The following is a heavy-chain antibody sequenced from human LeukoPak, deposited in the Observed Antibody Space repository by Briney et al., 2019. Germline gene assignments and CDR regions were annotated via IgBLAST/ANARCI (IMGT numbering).Heavy chain of an antibody. CDR1: GFTFSSYA. V-gene: IGHV3-23*01. J-gene: IGHJ4*02. D-gene: IGHD2-2*01. CDR3: AKADIYCSSTSCLYFDY. CDR2: ISGSGGST. Sequence: PGGSLRFSCAASGFTFSSYAMSWVRQAPGKGLEWVSAISGSGGSTYYADSVKGRFTISRDNSKNTLYLQMNSLRAEDTAVYYCAKADIYCSSTSCLYFDYWGQGTLVTVSS.